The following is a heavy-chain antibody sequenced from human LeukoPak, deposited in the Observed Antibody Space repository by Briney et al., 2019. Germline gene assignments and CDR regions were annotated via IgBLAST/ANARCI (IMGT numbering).Heavy chain of an antibody. CDR2: ISSTSAYI. Sequence: KSGGSLRLSCAASGFTFSSHRINWVRQAPGKGLEWVSSISSTSAYIYYADSVKGRFTISRDNAKNSLYLQMNSLRAEDTAMYYCATGVTLDYWGQGTLVTVSS. V-gene: IGHV3-21*06. CDR1: GFTFSSHR. J-gene: IGHJ4*02. CDR3: ATGVTLDY. D-gene: IGHD3-10*01.